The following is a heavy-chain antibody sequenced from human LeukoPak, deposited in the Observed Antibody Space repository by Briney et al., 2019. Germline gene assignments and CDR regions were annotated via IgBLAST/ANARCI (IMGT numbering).Heavy chain of an antibody. CDR2: INSDGSGT. J-gene: IGHJ4*02. D-gene: IGHD3-16*01. CDR3: ARDWGGIDY. CDR1: GFTFSNAC. Sequence: PGGSLRLSCAASGFTFSNACMSWVRQAPGKGLVWVSRINSDGSGTSYADSVKGRFTISRDNAKNTLYLQMNSLRAEDTGVYYCARDWGGIDYWGQGTLVTVSS. V-gene: IGHV3-74*01.